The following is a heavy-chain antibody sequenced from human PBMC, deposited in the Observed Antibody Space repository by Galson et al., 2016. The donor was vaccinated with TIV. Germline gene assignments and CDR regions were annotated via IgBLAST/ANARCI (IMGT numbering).Heavy chain of an antibody. Sequence: LRLSCAVSGFTFSSYTMYWVRQAPGKGLEWVSDISNTGATVHYTDSVKGRFTVSRANAKNSLFLQMNSLRDEDTAVYYCARVLAGLFDYWGQGTLVTVSS. CDR1: GFTFSSYT. J-gene: IGHJ4*02. D-gene: IGHD6-19*01. CDR2: ISNTGATV. CDR3: ARVLAGLFDY. V-gene: IGHV3-48*02.